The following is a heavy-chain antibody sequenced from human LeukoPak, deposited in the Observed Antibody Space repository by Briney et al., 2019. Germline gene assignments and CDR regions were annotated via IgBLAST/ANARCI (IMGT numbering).Heavy chain of an antibody. J-gene: IGHJ4*02. CDR3: ARIRRSAN. V-gene: IGHV3-53*01. D-gene: IGHD6-25*01. CDR1: GFTVSNNY. CDR2: IYDGGRT. Sequence: GGSLRLSCAASGFTVSNNYVSWVRQAPGKGLEWVSIIYDGGRTYYADSVRGRFTISRDNSKNMLYLQMSSLRAEDTAVYYCARIRRSANWGQGTLVTVSS.